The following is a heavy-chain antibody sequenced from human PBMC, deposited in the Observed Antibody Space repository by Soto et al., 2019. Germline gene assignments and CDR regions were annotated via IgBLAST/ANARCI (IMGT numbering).Heavy chain of an antibody. J-gene: IGHJ6*02. CDR3: ARQGFGALHGLVDV. D-gene: IGHD3-10*01. CDR2: FYYSGST. Sequence: SETLSLTCTVSGGSISSGPYSWGWIRQPPGKGLEWIGTFYYSGSTHYNPSLESRVTISVDTSKNQFSLKVSSVTATDTAVYYCARQGFGALHGLVDVWGQGTTVTVSS. CDR1: GGSISSGPYS. V-gene: IGHV4-39*01.